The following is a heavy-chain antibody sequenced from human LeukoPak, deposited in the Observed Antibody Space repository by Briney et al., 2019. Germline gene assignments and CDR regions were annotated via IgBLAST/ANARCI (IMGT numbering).Heavy chain of an antibody. D-gene: IGHD2-21*02. J-gene: IGHJ4*02. V-gene: IGHV3-30*18. CDR2: ISYDGSSK. CDR1: GFTFSSYG. Sequence: TGGSLRLSCAASGFTFSSYGMHWVRQAPGKGLEWVAVISYDGSSKYYGDAVKGRFTISRDNSKTTLYLQMNSLRAEDTAVYYCTKEVTAYCGGDCYSGYYFDYWGQGTLVPVSS. CDR3: TKEVTAYCGGDCYSGYYFDY.